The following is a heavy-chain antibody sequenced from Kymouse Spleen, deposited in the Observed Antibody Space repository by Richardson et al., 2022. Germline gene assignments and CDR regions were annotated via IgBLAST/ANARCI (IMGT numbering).Heavy chain of an antibody. Sequence: EVQLVESGGGLVKPGGSLRLSCAASGFTFSSYSMNWVRQAPGKGLEWVSSISSSSSYIYYADSVKGRFTISRDNAKNSLYLQMNSLRAEDTAVYYCARDLDWNYVNYYYYGMDVWGQGTTVTVSS. CDR1: GFTFSSYS. J-gene: IGHJ6*02. V-gene: IGHV3-21*03. CDR2: ISSSSSYI. CDR3: ARDLDWNYVNYYYYGMDV. D-gene: IGHD1-7*01.